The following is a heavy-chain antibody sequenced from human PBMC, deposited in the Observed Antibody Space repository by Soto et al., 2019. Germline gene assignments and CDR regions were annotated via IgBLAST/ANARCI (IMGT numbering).Heavy chain of an antibody. CDR3: ARVYGSGSYTYGYYGMDV. V-gene: IGHV4-59*01. CDR1: GGSISSYY. D-gene: IGHD3-10*01. Sequence: SETLSLTCTVSGGSISSYYWSWIRQPPGKGLEWIWYIYYSGSTNYNPFLKSRVTISVDTSKNQFSLKLSSVTAADTAVYYCARVYGSGSYTYGYYGMDVWGQGTTVTVSS. CDR2: IYYSGST. J-gene: IGHJ6*02.